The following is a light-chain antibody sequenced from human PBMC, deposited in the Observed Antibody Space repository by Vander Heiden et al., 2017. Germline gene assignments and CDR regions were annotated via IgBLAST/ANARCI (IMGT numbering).Light chain of an antibody. V-gene: IGLV1-40*01. J-gene: IGLJ3*02. CDR1: SSDIGAGYD. CDR3: QSYDSSRSGWV. CDR2: GNS. Sequence: QSVLTQPPSVSGAPGQRVTISCTGSSSDIGAGYDVLRYQQLPGTAPKLLIYGNSNRPSGVPDRFSGSNSGTSASLTITGLQAEDEADYYCQSYDSSRSGWVFGGGTKLTVL.